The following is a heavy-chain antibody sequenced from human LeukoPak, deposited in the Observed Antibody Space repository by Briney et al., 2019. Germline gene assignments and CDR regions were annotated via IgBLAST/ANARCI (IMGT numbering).Heavy chain of an antibody. D-gene: IGHD5-12*01. CDR3: ARHLSGYDY. CDR2: INHSGST. J-gene: IGHJ4*02. Sequence: KSSETLSLTCAVYGGSFSGYYWSWIRQPPGKGLEWIGEINHSGSTNYNPSLKSRVTISVDTSKNQFSLKLSSVTAADTAVYYCARHLSGYDYWGQGTLVTVSS. CDR1: GGSFSGYY. V-gene: IGHV4-34*01.